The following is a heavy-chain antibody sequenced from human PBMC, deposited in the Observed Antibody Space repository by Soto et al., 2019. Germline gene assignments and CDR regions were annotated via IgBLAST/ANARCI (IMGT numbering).Heavy chain of an antibody. J-gene: IGHJ4*02. V-gene: IGHV1-69*01. Sequence: QAQVVQSGAEVRKPGSSVKLSCKASEGTFNSYAIAWVRQAPGQGLEWMGVIIPYYNTLNYAQKLQDRVTITADDSTNTVYMELSSLRSDDTAVYFCASGASRWYPYFFDSWAQGTLVTVSS. CDR3: ASGASRWYPYFFDS. CDR1: EGTFNSYA. D-gene: IGHD6-13*01. CDR2: IIPYYNTL.